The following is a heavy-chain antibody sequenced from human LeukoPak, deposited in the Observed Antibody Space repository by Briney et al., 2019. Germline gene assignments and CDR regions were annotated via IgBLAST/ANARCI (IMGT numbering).Heavy chain of an antibody. CDR3: AVFRAQSRHSSGWYTQSAP. V-gene: IGHV4-34*01. Sequence: SETLSLTCAVYGGSFSGYYWSWIRQPPGKGLEWIGEINHSGSTNYNPSLKSRVTISVDASKNQFSLKLGSVTAADTAVYYCAVFRAQSRHSSGWYTQSAPWGQGTLVTVSS. J-gene: IGHJ5*02. CDR2: INHSGST. D-gene: IGHD6-19*01. CDR1: GGSFSGYY.